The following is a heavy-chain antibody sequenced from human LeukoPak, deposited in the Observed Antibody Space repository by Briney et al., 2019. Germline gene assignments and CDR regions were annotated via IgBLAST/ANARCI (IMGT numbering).Heavy chain of an antibody. D-gene: IGHD5-24*01. V-gene: IGHV3-53*01. Sequence: GGSLRLSCAASGFTVSSNYMSWVRQAPGKGLEWVSVIYSGGTTYYADSVKGRFTISRDNSKNTLYLQMNSLRAEDTAVYYCARGRRDGYNLGYWGQGTLVSVCS. J-gene: IGHJ4*02. CDR2: IYSGGTT. CDR1: GFTVSSNY. CDR3: ARGRRDGYNLGY.